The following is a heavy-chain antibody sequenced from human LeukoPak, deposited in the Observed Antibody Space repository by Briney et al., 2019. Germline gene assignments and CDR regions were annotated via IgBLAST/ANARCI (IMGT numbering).Heavy chain of an antibody. CDR2: ISYNGRSI. CDR3: ARDGRWINYYDGSSPV. J-gene: IGHJ4*02. Sequence: RGTLRLSCAASGVMSSTYEMNCGCEAPREALGCLSYISYNGRSIYYADSVKGRFTISRDNANNSPYLQMNSLRVEDTAVYYCARDGRWINYYDGSSPVWGQGTLVTVSS. V-gene: IGHV3-48*03. CDR1: GVMSSTYE. D-gene: IGHD3-22*01.